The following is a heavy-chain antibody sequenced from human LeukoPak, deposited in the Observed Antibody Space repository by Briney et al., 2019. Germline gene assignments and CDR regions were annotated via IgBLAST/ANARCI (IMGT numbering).Heavy chain of an antibody. CDR3: ARLRGGRSYYYYYYMDV. CDR1: RYTFTNYG. Sequence: ASVKVSCKASRYTFTNYGITWVRQAPGQGLEWMGWISAYNGHTNYAQKLQGRATMTTDTSTSTAYMELRSLRSDDTAVYYCARLRGGRSYYYYYYMDVWGKGTTVTISS. CDR2: ISAYNGHT. V-gene: IGHV1-18*01. J-gene: IGHJ6*03.